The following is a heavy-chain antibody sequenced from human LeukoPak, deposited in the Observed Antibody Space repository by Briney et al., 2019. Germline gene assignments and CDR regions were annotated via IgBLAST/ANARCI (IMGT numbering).Heavy chain of an antibody. V-gene: IGHV1-18*01. D-gene: IGHD3-22*01. CDR2: ISAYNGNT. J-gene: IGHJ4*02. CDR1: GYTFTSYG. Sequence: GASVKVSCKASGYTFTSYGISWVRQAPGQGLEWKGWISAYNGNTNYAQKLQGRVTMTTDTSTSTAYMELRSLRSDDTAVYYCARAPSYYDSSGYYVGTEFDYWGQGTLVTVSS. CDR3: ARAPSYYDSSGYYVGTEFDY.